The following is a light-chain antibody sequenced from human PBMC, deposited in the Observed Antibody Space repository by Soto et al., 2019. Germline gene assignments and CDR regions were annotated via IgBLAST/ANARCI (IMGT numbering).Light chain of an antibody. CDR2: DTS. Sequence: EFVLTQSPGTLSLSPGERATLSCRASQSLTNRFIAWYQQKPGQAPRLLIYDTSSRASGIPDRFSGSGSGADFTLTISSLEPEDSAVYYCQQDYNLPNTFGQGTRLDIK. J-gene: IGKJ5*01. CDR1: QSLTNRF. CDR3: QQDYNLPNT. V-gene: IGKV3-20*01.